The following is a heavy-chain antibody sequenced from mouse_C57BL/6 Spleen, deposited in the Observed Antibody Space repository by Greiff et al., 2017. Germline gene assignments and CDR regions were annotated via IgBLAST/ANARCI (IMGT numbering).Heavy chain of an antibody. CDR2: IYPGSGST. CDR1: GYTFTSYW. D-gene: IGHD4-1*01. CDR3: ARGAPTGTGGFGC. V-gene: IGHV1-55*01. J-gene: IGHJ2*01. Sequence: QVQLQQPGAELVKPGASVKMSCKASGYTFTSYWITWVKQRPGQGLAWIGDIYPGSGSTNYNEQFKSKATLTVDTSSSTAYMQLSSLTSEDSAVYCCARGAPTGTGGFGCWGQGATLTVSS.